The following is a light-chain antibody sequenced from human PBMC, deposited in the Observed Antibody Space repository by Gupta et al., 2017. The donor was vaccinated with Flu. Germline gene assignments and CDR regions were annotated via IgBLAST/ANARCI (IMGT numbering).Light chain of an antibody. V-gene: IGLV1-51*01. CDR1: SSNLGNNY. CDR3: GTWDSSLSAWV. J-gene: IGLJ3*02. CDR2: DNN. Sequence: QSVLTQPPSVSAAPGQKVTISCSGSSSNLGNNYISWYQQLPGTAPKLLIYDNNKRPSVIPDRFSGSKSGTSATLGITGLQTGDEADYYCGTWDSSLSAWVFGGGTKLTVL.